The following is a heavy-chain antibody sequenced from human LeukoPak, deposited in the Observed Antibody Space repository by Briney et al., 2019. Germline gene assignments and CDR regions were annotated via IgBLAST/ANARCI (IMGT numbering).Heavy chain of an antibody. CDR1: GFSLSTSGVG. V-gene: IGHV2-5*01. Sequence: SGPKLMNPTQTLTLTCTFPGFSLSTSGVGVGWIRQPPGKALEWLALIYWNDDKRYSPSLKSRLTITKDTSKNQVVLTMTNMDPVDTATYYCAHISNEYDYVWGSYRYHFDYWGQGTLVTVSS. CDR2: IYWNDDK. D-gene: IGHD3-16*02. CDR3: AHISNEYDYVWGSYRYHFDY. J-gene: IGHJ4*02.